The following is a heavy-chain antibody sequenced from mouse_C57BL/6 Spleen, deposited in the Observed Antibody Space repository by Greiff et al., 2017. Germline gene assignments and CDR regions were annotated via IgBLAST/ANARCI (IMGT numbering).Heavy chain of an antibody. V-gene: IGHV2-2*01. Sequence: VMLVESGPGLVQPSQSLSITCTVSGFSLTSYGVHWVRQSPGKGLEWLGVIWSGGSTDYNAAFISRLSISKDNSKSQVFFKMNSLQAGDTAIYYCARNDDSFAYWGQGTLVTVSA. CDR2: IWSGGST. J-gene: IGHJ3*01. CDR1: GFSLTSYG. CDR3: ARNDDSFAY. D-gene: IGHD2-4*01.